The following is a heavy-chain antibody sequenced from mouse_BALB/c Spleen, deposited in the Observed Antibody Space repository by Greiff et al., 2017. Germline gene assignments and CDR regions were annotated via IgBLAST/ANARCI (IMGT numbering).Heavy chain of an antibody. CDR1: GYAFSSSW. J-gene: IGHJ3*01. Sequence: QVQLQQSGPELVKPGASVKISCKASGYAFSSSWMNWVKQRPGQGLEWIGRIYPGDGDTNYNGKFKGKATLTADKSSSTAYMQLSSLTSVDSAVYFCARGGYETWFAYWGQGTLVTVSA. V-gene: IGHV1-82*01. D-gene: IGHD2-14*01. CDR3: ARGGYETWFAY. CDR2: IYPGDGDT.